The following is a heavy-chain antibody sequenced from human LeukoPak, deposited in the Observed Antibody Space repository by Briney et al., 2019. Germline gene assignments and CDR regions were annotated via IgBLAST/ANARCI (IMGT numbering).Heavy chain of an antibody. Sequence: SETLSLTCTVSGGSISSYYWSWIRQPPGKGPEWIGYIYYSGSTNYNPSLKSRVTISVDTSKNQFSLKLSSVTAADTAVYYCARGRYYDSSGYSEKSYYFDYWGQGTLVTVSS. CDR2: IYYSGST. V-gene: IGHV4-59*01. CDR3: ARGRYYDSSGYSEKSYYFDY. J-gene: IGHJ4*02. CDR1: GGSISSYY. D-gene: IGHD3-22*01.